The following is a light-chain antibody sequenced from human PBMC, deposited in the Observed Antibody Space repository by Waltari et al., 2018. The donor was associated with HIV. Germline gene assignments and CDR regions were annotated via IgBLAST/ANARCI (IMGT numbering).Light chain of an antibody. CDR3: CSYAASYTI. V-gene: IGLV2-11*01. J-gene: IGLJ2*01. CDR2: DVH. Sequence: QSALTQPRSVSGSPGQSVTISCTGTSSDVCGYDYVSWYQQHPGQAPKLIIYDVHKRPSGVPDRFSGSKSGNTASLTISGLQADDEGDFYCCSYAASYTIFGGGTKLTVL. CDR1: SSDVCGYDY.